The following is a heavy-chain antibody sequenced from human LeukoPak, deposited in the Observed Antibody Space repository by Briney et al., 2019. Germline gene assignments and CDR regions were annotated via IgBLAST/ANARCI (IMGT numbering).Heavy chain of an antibody. CDR1: GGTFSSYA. V-gene: IGHV1-69*13. D-gene: IGHD3-22*01. Sequence: GASVKVSCKASGGTFSSYAISWVRQAPGQGLEWMGGIIPIFGTANYAQKFQGRVTITADESTSTAYMELSSLRSEDTAVYYCARTLNYYDSSGYTVWGQGTLVTVSS. CDR3: ARTLNYYDSSGYTV. CDR2: IIPIFGTA. J-gene: IGHJ4*02.